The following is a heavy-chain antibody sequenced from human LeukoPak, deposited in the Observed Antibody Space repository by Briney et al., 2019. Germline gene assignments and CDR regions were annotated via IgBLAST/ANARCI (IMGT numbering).Heavy chain of an antibody. CDR1: GYTFNTYG. Sequence: ASVKVSCKTSGYTFNTYGISWVRQAPGQGLEWMGWLSPYNGNTNYAQKFQGRVTKTTDTSTNTAYMELRSLRSGDTAVYYCARIAAAGRPTWYFDLWGRGTLVTVSS. CDR2: LSPYNGNT. V-gene: IGHV1-18*01. J-gene: IGHJ2*01. D-gene: IGHD6-13*01. CDR3: ARIAAAGRPTWYFDL.